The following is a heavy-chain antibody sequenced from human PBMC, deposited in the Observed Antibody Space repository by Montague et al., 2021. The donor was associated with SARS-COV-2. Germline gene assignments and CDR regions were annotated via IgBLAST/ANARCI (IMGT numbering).Heavy chain of an antibody. Sequence: PALVKPTQTLTLTCTFSGFSLSTSGMCVSWIRQPPGKALEWLALIDWDDDKYYSTSLKTRLAISKDTSKNQVVPTMTNMDPVDTATYYCARSLLWFGELNAFDIWGQGTMVTVSS. V-gene: IGHV2-70*01. CDR2: IDWDDDK. CDR1: GFSLSTSGMC. CDR3: ARSLLWFGELNAFDI. J-gene: IGHJ3*02. D-gene: IGHD3-10*01.